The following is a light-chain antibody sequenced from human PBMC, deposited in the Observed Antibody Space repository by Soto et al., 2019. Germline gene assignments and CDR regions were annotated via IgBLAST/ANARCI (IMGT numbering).Light chain of an antibody. V-gene: IGKV1-39*01. CDR3: QRSFSTPLT. CDR2: AAS. Sequence: DIQMTQSPSSLSASVGDRVTITCRASQSISSYLNWYQQKPGKAPKLLIYAASSLQSGVPSRFSGSGSGTDLTLTISSLQPEDFATYYCQRSFSTPLTFGGGTKVEIK. J-gene: IGKJ4*01. CDR1: QSISSY.